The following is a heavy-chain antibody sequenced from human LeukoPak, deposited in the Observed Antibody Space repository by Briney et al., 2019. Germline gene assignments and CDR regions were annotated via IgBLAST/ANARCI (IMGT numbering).Heavy chain of an antibody. J-gene: IGHJ4*02. CDR3: AGVAGTSFCLDY. V-gene: IGHV3-33*01. CDR1: GFTFSSYG. Sequence: GGSLRLSCAASGFTFSSYGMHWVRQAPGKGLEWVAVIWYDGSNKYYADSVKGRFTISRDNSKNTLYLQTNSLRAEDTAVYYCAGVAGTSFCLDYWGQGTLVTVSS. D-gene: IGHD2-15*01. CDR2: IWYDGSNK.